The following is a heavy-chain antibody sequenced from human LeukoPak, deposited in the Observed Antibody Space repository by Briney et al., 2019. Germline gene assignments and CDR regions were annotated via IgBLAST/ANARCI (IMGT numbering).Heavy chain of an antibody. Sequence: PGGSLRLSCAASGFPFSSYGMNWVRQAPGKGLEWVSSISSSSSYIYYADSVKGRFTISRDNAKNSLYLQMNSLRAEDTAVYYCARSRAVAGEGHFDYWGQGTLVTVSS. CDR1: GFPFSSYG. CDR2: ISSSSSYI. J-gene: IGHJ4*02. CDR3: ARSRAVAGEGHFDY. D-gene: IGHD6-19*01. V-gene: IGHV3-21*01.